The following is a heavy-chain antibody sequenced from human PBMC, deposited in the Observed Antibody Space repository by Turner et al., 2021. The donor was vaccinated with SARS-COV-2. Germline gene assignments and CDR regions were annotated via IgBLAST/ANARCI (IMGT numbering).Heavy chain of an antibody. J-gene: IGHJ4*02. D-gene: IGHD2-15*01. CDR1: GYTFTSYY. CDR2: INPSGVIT. V-gene: IGHV1-46*01. Sequence: QVQPVQSGAEVKTPGASVKVSCKASGYTFTSYYMHWVRQAPGQGLEWMGIINPSGVITSYAQKFQGRGTMTRDTSTSTVYMELSSLRSEDTAVYYCARSGGGFDYWGQGTLVTVSS. CDR3: ARSGGGFDY.